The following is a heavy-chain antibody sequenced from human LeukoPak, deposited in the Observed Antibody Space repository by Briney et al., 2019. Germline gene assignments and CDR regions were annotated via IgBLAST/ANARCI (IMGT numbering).Heavy chain of an antibody. V-gene: IGHV3-53*01. D-gene: IGHD4/OR15-4a*01. CDR2: IYSGGST. CDR1: GFTFSSYA. CDR3: ARRAGAHSHPYDY. Sequence: GGSLRLSCAASGFTFSSYAMSWVRQAPGKGLEWVSFIYSGGSTYYADSVKGRFTISRDNSKNTLYLQMNSLRADDTAVYYCARRAGAHSHPYDYWGQGTLVTVSS. J-gene: IGHJ4*02.